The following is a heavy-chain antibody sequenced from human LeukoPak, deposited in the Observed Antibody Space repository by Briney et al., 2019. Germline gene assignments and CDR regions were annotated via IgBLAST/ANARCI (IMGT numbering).Heavy chain of an antibody. CDR3: AIMRGYYDGSGYWVQ. J-gene: IGHJ1*01. CDR1: GFTFGSYG. CDR2: ITPNADRT. D-gene: IGHD3-22*01. Sequence: GGSLRLSCAASGFTFGSYGMSWVRQAPGKGLEWVSFITPNADRTSYADSVEGRFTISRDNPRNTLYMQMNSLRDEDTALYYRAIMRGYYDGSGYWVQWGQGTLVTVSS. V-gene: IGHV3-23*01.